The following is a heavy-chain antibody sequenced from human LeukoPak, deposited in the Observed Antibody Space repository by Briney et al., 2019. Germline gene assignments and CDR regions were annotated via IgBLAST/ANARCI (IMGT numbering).Heavy chain of an antibody. CDR3: ARETAKIVGAPVGAFDI. Sequence: PSQTLSLTCTVSGGSISSGSYYWSWIRQPAGKGLEWIGRIYTSGSTNYNPSLKSRVTISVDTSKNQFSLKLSSVTAADTAVYYCARETAKIVGAPVGAFDIWGQGTMVTVSS. CDR2: IYTSGST. CDR1: GGSISSGSYY. V-gene: IGHV4-61*02. J-gene: IGHJ3*02. D-gene: IGHD1-26*01.